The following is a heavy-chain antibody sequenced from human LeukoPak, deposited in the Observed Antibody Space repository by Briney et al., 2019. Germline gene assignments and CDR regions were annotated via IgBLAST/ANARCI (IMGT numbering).Heavy chain of an antibody. Sequence: PGGSLRLSCAASGCTVSSNYMSWVRQAPGKGLEWVSVIYSGGSTYYADSVKGRFTISRDNSKNTLYLQMNSLRAEDTAVYYCARDLSYYDSSGYYYYYFDYWGQGTLVTVSS. CDR3: ARDLSYYDSSGYYYYYFDY. D-gene: IGHD3-22*01. V-gene: IGHV3-66*01. J-gene: IGHJ4*02. CDR1: GCTVSSNY. CDR2: IYSGGST.